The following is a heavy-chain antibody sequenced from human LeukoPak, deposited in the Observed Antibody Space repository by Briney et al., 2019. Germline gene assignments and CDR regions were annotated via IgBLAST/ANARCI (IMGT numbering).Heavy chain of an antibody. J-gene: IGHJ4*02. Sequence: SETLSLTCTVSGGSISSGGYYWSWIRQHPGKGLEWIGYIYYSGSTYYNPSLKSRITISVDTSKNQFSLKLSSVTAADTAVYYCARALSSNWNGIRSFEYWGQGTLVTVSS. CDR2: IYYSGST. V-gene: IGHV4-31*03. CDR1: GGSISSGGYY. CDR3: ARALSSNWNGIRSFEY. D-gene: IGHD1-1*01.